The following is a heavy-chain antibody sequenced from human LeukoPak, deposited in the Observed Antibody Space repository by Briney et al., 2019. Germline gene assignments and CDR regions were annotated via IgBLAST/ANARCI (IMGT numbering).Heavy chain of an antibody. J-gene: IGHJ2*01. V-gene: IGHV4-59*01. Sequence: SETLSLTCTVSGGSISSYYWSWIRQPPGKGLEWIGYIYYGGSTNCNPSLKSRVTISVDTSKNQFSLKLSSVTAADTTVYYCARGRRTGSTYWYFDLWGRGTLVTVSS. CDR1: GGSISSYY. D-gene: IGHD3/OR15-3a*01. CDR2: IYYGGST. CDR3: ARGRRTGSTYWYFDL.